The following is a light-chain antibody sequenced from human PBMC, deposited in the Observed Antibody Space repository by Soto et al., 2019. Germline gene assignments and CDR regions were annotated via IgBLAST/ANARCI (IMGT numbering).Light chain of an antibody. CDR2: DNN. CDR1: NSNIGNNY. J-gene: IGLJ2*01. V-gene: IGLV1-51*01. Sequence: QSVLTQPPSVSAAPGQKVTISCSGSNSNIGNNYVSWYQQLPGTAPQQVIYDNNKRASGIPDRFSGSKSGTSATLGITGLQTGDEAHYYCGTWDSGLSAVVFGGGTKLTVL. CDR3: GTWDSGLSAVV.